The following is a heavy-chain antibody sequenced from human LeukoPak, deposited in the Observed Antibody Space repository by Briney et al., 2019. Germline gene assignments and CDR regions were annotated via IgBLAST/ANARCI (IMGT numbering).Heavy chain of an antibody. V-gene: IGHV4-59*01. CDR2: IYYSGST. CDR3: ARDGQETYYYDSSGALNAFDI. CDR1: GGSISSYC. J-gene: IGHJ3*02. Sequence: PSETLSLTCTVSGGSISSYCWSWIRQPPGKGLEWIGYIYYSGSTNYNPSLKSRVTISVDTSKNQFSLKLSSVTAADTAVYYCARDGQETYYYDSSGALNAFDIWGQGTMVTVSS. D-gene: IGHD3-22*01.